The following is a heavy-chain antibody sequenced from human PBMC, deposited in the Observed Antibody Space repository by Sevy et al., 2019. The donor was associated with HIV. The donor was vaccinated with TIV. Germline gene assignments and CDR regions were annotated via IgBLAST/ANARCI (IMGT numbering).Heavy chain of an antibody. CDR2: IYSGGST. CDR1: GFTVSSNY. D-gene: IGHD3-22*01. CDR3: AKTDSSVAFDI. Sequence: GGSLRLSCAASGFTVSSNYMSWVRQAPGKGLEWVSVIYSGGSTYYADSVKGRFPISRDNSKNTLYLQMNSLRAEDTAVYYCAKTDSSVAFDIWGQGTMVTVSS. V-gene: IGHV3-53*01. J-gene: IGHJ3*02.